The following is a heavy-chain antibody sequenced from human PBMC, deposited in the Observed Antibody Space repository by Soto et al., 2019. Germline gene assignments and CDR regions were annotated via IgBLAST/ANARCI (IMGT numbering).Heavy chain of an antibody. J-gene: IGHJ6*02. CDR3: AKPSGAAPNYYYFGMDV. Sequence: EVQLLESGGGLVQPGGSLRLSCAASGFTFSSYAMSWVRQAPGKGLEWVSAISGSGGSTYYADSVKGRFTISRDNSKNTLYLQMNSLRAEDTPVYYCAKPSGAAPNYYYFGMDVWGQGTTVTVSS. D-gene: IGHD6-6*01. CDR1: GFTFSSYA. V-gene: IGHV3-23*01. CDR2: ISGSGGST.